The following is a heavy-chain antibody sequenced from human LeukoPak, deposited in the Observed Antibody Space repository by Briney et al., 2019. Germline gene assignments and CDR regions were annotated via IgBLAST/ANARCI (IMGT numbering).Heavy chain of an antibody. CDR1: GGSISSGGYY. CDR2: IYHSGST. CDR3: ARDVGASNFDY. Sequence: SQTLSLTCTVSGGSISSGGYYWSWIRQPPGKGLEWIGYIYHSGSTYYNPSLKSRVTISVDRSKSQLSLKLRSVTAADTAVYYCARDVGASNFDYWGQGTLVTVSS. J-gene: IGHJ4*02. V-gene: IGHV4-30-2*01. D-gene: IGHD1-26*01.